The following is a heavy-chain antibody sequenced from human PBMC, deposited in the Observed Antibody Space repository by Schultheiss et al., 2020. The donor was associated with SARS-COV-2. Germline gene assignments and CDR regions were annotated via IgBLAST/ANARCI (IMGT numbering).Heavy chain of an antibody. CDR3: TTDLTYYYDSSGYYLHDY. Sequence: GGSLRLSCAASGFTFSTYDMHWVRQATGKGLEWVSTIGTAGDTYYPGSVKGRFTISRENAKNSLYLQMNSLRAGDTAVYYCTTDLTYYYDSSGYYLHDYWGQGTLVTVSS. V-gene: IGHV3-13*01. CDR2: IGTAGDT. J-gene: IGHJ4*02. CDR1: GFTFSTYD. D-gene: IGHD3-22*01.